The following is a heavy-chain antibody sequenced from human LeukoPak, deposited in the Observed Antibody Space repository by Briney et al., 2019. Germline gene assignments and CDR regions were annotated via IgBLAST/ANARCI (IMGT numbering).Heavy chain of an antibody. CDR2: ISGYNGNT. Sequence: GASVKVSCKASGYTFTSYDISWVRQAPGQGLEWMGWISGYNGNTNYAQNLQGRVTMTTDTSTSTAYMELSRLRSDDTAVYYCARGPGIAAAGPPYYFDYWGQGTLVTVSS. D-gene: IGHD6-13*01. V-gene: IGHV1-18*01. CDR3: ARGPGIAAAGPPYYFDY. CDR1: GYTFTSYD. J-gene: IGHJ4*02.